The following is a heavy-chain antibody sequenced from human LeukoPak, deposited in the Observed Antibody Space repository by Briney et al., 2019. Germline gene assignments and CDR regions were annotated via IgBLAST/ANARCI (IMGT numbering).Heavy chain of an antibody. Sequence: GASVKVSCKASGYTFTSYDINWVRQATGQGLEWMGWMNPNSGNTGYAQKFQGRVTMTRNTSISTAYMELSSLRSEDTAVYYCARGRQLVNGIYYYYYYGMDVWGQGTTVTVS. D-gene: IGHD6-13*01. J-gene: IGHJ6*02. CDR3: ARGRQLVNGIYYYYYYGMDV. CDR1: GYTFTSYD. CDR2: MNPNSGNT. V-gene: IGHV1-8*01.